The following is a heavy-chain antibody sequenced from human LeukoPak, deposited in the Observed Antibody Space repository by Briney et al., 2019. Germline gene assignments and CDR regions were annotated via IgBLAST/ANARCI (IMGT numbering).Heavy chain of an antibody. V-gene: IGHV4-59*01. J-gene: IGHJ3*02. CDR1: GGSISSYY. CDR2: IYYSGST. CDR3: ARGGSSSWFGRGNAFDI. D-gene: IGHD6-13*01. Sequence: SETLSLTCTVSGGSISSYYWSWIRQPPGKGLEWIGYIYYSGSTNYNPSLKSRVTISVDTSKKQFSLKLTSVTAADTAVYYCARGGSSSWFGRGNAFDIWGQGTMVTVSS.